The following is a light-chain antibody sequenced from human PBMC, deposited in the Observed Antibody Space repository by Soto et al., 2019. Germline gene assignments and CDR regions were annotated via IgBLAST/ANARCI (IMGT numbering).Light chain of an antibody. CDR1: SSNIGANYD. V-gene: IGLV1-40*01. CDR3: QSYDGSLNSVI. Sequence: QSVLTQPPSVSGAPGQRVTISCTGSSSNIGANYDVHWYHHLPGTAPKLLIYANTNRPSGVSDRFSGSKSGTSASLAITGLQAEDEGDFYCQSYDGSLNSVIFSGGTKLTVL. CDR2: ANT. J-gene: IGLJ2*01.